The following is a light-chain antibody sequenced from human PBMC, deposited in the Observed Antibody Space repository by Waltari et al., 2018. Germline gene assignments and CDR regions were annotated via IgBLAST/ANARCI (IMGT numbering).Light chain of an antibody. CDR1: QNLSNN. Sequence: RELTPSPATLSLSPGDRATLSCRASQNLSNNLAWFQQNPGQTPKLLIYGASTRATDIPARFSGSGSGTDFTLTISSLQSEDFAVYYCKQPTEWLWTFGQGTKVEL. CDR2: GAS. CDR3: KQPTEWLWT. J-gene: IGKJ1*01. V-gene: IGKV3-15*01.